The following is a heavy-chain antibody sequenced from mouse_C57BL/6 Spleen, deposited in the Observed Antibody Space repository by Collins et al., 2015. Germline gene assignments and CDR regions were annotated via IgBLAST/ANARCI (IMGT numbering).Heavy chain of an antibody. CDR3: ARDNSGAEYFDY. CDR1: GYTFTSYW. CDR2: IDPSDSET. D-gene: IGHD3-2*02. Sequence: QVQLQQPGAELVRPGSSVKLSCKASGYTFTSYWMHWVKQRPIQGLEWIGNIDPSDSETHYNQKFKDKATLTVDKSSSTAYMLSSLTSEDSAVYFCARDNSGAEYFDYWGQGTTLTVSS. J-gene: IGHJ2*01. V-gene: IGHV1-52*01.